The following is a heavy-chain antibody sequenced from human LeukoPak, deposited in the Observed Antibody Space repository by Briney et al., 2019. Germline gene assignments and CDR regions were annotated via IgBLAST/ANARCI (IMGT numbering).Heavy chain of an antibody. D-gene: IGHD6-19*01. J-gene: IGHJ4*02. CDR2: ISSSSSYI. V-gene: IGHV3-21*01. CDR3: AREAVGTEGLDY. CDR1: GFTFSSYS. Sequence: GGSLRLSCAASGFTFSSYSMNWVRQAPGKGLEWVSSISSSSSYIYYADSVKGRFTISRDNAKNSLYLQMNSLRAEDTAMYYCAREAVGTEGLDYWGQGTLVTVSS.